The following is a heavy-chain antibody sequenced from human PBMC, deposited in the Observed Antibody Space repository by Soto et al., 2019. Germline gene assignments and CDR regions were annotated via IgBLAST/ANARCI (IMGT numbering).Heavy chain of an antibody. J-gene: IGHJ5*02. Sequence: QVQLVQSGAEVKKPGASVKVSCKASGYTFTSYGISWVRQAPGQGLEWMGWINAYNGNTNYAQKLQGRVTMTTDTSSTAYMELRSLRSDDTAVYYCARVLPPFDPWGQGTLVTVSS. CDR3: ARVLPPFDP. CDR2: INAYNGNT. V-gene: IGHV1-18*01. CDR1: GYTFTSYG.